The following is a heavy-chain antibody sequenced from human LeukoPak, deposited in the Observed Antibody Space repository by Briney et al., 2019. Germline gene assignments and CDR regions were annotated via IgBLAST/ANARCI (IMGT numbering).Heavy chain of an antibody. D-gene: IGHD3-3*01. Sequence: GASVKVSCKASGYTFTSYGISWVRQAPGQGLEWMGWISGYNGNTYHAQKLQGRVTMTTDTSTSTAYMELRSLRSDDTAVYYCARDVPYYDFWSGNMEFDYWGQGTLVTVSS. J-gene: IGHJ4*02. CDR2: ISGYNGNT. CDR3: ARDVPYYDFWSGNMEFDY. V-gene: IGHV1-18*01. CDR1: GYTFTSYG.